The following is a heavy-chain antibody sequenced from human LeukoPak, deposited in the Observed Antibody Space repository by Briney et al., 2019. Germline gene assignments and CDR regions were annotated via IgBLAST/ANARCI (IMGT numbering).Heavy chain of an antibody. D-gene: IGHD6-19*01. CDR1: GFAFSFYA. Sequence: GGSLRLSCAASGFAFSFYAMSRLRQPPGKGLEWVSTINANSGTTSYAASVRGRFTISRDSSKNTLYLQVNTLRADDTATYYCAKPVSGGLAVTADWFHPWGQGTLVVVSS. CDR2: INANSGTT. J-gene: IGHJ5*01. V-gene: IGHV3-23*01. CDR3: AKPVSGGLAVTADWFHP.